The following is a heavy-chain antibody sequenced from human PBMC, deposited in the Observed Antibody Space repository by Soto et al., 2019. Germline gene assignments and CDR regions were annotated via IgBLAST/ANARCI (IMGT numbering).Heavy chain of an antibody. CDR1: GFTFSNAW. CDR2: IKSKTDGGTT. J-gene: IGHJ5*02. V-gene: IGHV3-15*07. Sequence: PGGSLRLSCEASGFTFSNAWMNWVRQAPGKGLEWVGRIKSKTDGGTTDYAAPVKGRFTISRDDSKNTLYLQMNSLKTEDTAVYYCTTDPTAAGTYYYDSSGYYRWGQGTLVTVSS. CDR3: TTDPTAAGTYYYDSSGYYR. D-gene: IGHD3-22*01.